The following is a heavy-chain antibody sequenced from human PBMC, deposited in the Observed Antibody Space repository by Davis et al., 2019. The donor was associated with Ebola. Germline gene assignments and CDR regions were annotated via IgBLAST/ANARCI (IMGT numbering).Heavy chain of an antibody. J-gene: IGHJ4*02. CDR2: ISSSSSYI. Sequence: GGSLRLSCAASGFTFSSYSMNWVRQAPGKGLEWVSSISSSSSYIYYADSVKGRFTISRDNAKNSLYLQMNSLRAEDTAVYYCVRGGWDNVMVVATIPLFDYWGQGILVTVSS. CDR3: VRGGWDNVMVVATIPLFDY. V-gene: IGHV3-21*01. CDR1: GFTFSSYS. D-gene: IGHD2-15*01.